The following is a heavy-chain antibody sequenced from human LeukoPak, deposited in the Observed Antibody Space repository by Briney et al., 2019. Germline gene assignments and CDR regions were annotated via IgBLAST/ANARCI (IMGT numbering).Heavy chain of an antibody. CDR2: IYPRGST. Sequence: PSETLSLTCAVSGGSISSGSYSWSWIRQPPGKGLEWIGYIYPRGSTYYNPSLKSRVILSLDKSANEFSLNLSSVTAADTAVYYCARFSPRAMGNYLDFWGQGTLVTVSA. D-gene: IGHD7-27*01. J-gene: IGHJ4*02. CDR1: GGSISSGSYS. CDR3: ARFSPRAMGNYLDF. V-gene: IGHV4-30-2*01.